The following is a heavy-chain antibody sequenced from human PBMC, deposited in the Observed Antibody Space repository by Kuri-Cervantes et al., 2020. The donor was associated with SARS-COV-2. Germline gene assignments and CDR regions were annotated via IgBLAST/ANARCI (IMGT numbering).Heavy chain of an antibody. CDR2: ISYDGSNK. CDR1: GFTFSNAW. CDR3: ARDYDSSGHMLDY. D-gene: IGHD3-22*01. J-gene: IGHJ4*02. V-gene: IGHV3-30*03. Sequence: GGSLRLSCAASGFTFSNAWMSWVRQAPGKGLEWVTVISYDGSNKYYADSVKGRFTISRDNSKNTLYLQMNSLRAEDTAVYYYARDYDSSGHMLDYWGQGTLVTVSS.